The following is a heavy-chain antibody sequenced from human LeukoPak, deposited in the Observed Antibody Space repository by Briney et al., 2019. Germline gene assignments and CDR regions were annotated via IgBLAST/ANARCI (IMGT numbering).Heavy chain of an antibody. CDR2: IYSGGST. CDR1: GLTVSSNY. Sequence: GGSLRLSCAASGLTVSSNYMSWVHQAPGEGLEWVSIIYSGGSTDYADSVKGRFTISRDKSKNTLYLQMNSLRAEDTAVYYCARTDYYESSGYGAAFDIWGQGTMVTVSS. J-gene: IGHJ3*02. CDR3: ARTDYYESSGYGAAFDI. D-gene: IGHD3-22*01. V-gene: IGHV3-66*01.